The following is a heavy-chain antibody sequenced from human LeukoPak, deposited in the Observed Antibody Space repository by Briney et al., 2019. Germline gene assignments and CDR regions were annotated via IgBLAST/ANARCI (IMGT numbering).Heavy chain of an antibody. J-gene: IGHJ4*02. CDR1: GGSISSSSYY. D-gene: IGHD3-10*01. V-gene: IGHV4-39*07. CDR2: IYYSGST. CDR3: ARDRFLMVRGVIEGGY. Sequence: PSETLSLTCTVSGGSISSSSYYWGWIRQPPGKGLEWIGSIYYSGSTYYNPSLKSRVTISVDTSKNQFSLKLSSVTAADTAVYYCARDRFLMVRGVIEGGYWGQGTLVTVSS.